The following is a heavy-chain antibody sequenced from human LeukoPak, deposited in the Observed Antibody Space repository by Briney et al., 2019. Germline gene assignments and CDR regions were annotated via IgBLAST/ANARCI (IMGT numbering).Heavy chain of an antibody. J-gene: IGHJ6*02. CDR3: ARVGNYRSHDYGMDV. Sequence: GGSLRLSCAASGVTFTKNSMTWVRQAPGRGLECVSYISSSSNTIDYADSVTGRFTISRDNAKNSLYLQMNSLRDEDTAVYYCARVGNYRSHDYGMDVWGQGTTVIVSS. V-gene: IGHV3-48*02. CDR2: ISSSSNTI. D-gene: IGHD5-24*01. CDR1: GVTFTKNS.